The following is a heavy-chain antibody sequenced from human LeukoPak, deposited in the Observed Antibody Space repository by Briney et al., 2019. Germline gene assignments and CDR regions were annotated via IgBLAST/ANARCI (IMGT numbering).Heavy chain of an antibody. CDR3: ARDYSQWLATDY. CDR1: GGSVSSSSYY. Sequence: TASETLSLTCTVSGGSVSSSSYYWGWICQPPGKGLEWIGSIYYSGSTYYNPSLKSRVTISVDTSKNQFSLKLSSVTVADTAVYYCARDYSQWLATDYWGQGTLVTVSS. D-gene: IGHD6-19*01. V-gene: IGHV4-39*07. J-gene: IGHJ4*02. CDR2: IYYSGST.